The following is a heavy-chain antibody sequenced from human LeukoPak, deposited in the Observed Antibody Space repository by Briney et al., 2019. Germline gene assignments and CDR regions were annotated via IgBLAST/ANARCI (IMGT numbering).Heavy chain of an antibody. CDR3: ARLNSYYFDY. V-gene: IGHV4-59*08. CDR2: MYYSGST. J-gene: IGHJ4*02. D-gene: IGHD5-18*01. CDR1: GGSISTDH. Sequence: SETLSLTCTVSGGSISTDHWSWIRQPPGEGLEWIGYMYYSGSTNYNPSLKSRVTISGDTSKNHFSLKLSSVTAADTAVYYCARLNSYYFDYWGQGNLVTVSS.